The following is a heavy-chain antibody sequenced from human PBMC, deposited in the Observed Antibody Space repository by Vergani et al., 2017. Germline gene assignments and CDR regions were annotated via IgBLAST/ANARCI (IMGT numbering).Heavy chain of an antibody. CDR3: AKGGAAAGTFAAFDI. V-gene: IGHV3-33*06. Sequence: QVQLVESGGGVVQPGRSLRLSCAASGFTFSSYAMHWVRQAPGKGLEWVAVIWYDGSNKYYADSVKGRFTISRDNSKNTLYLQMNSLRAEDTAVYYCAKGGAAAGTFAAFDIWGQGTMVTVSS. CDR1: GFTFSSYA. J-gene: IGHJ3*02. D-gene: IGHD6-13*01. CDR2: IWYDGSNK.